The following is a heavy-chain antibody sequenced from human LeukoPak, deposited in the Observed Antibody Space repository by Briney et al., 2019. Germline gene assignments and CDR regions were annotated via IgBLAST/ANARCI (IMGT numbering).Heavy chain of an antibody. CDR3: ATDQELLAPPRF. CDR1: GYTLTELS. D-gene: IGHD1-26*01. Sequence: AASVKVSCKVSGYTLTELSMHWVRQAPGKGLEWMGGFDPEDGETIYAQKFQGRVTMTEDTSTDTAYMELSSLRSEDTAVYYCATDQELLAPPRFWGQGTLVTVSS. J-gene: IGHJ4*02. V-gene: IGHV1-24*01. CDR2: FDPEDGET.